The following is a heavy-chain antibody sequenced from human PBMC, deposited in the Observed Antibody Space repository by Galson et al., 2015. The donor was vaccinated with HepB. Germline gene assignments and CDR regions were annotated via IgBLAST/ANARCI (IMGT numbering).Heavy chain of an antibody. V-gene: IGHV3-11*05. CDR1: GFTFSDYY. D-gene: IGHD5-12*01. CDR2: ISSSSSYT. CDR3: ARVGVDSGYDLPPQSGYFDY. Sequence: SLRLSCAASGFTFSDYYMSWIRQAPGKGLEWVSYISSSSSYTNYADSVKGRFTISRDNAKNSLYLQMNSLRAEDTAVYYCARVGVDSGYDLPPQSGYFDYWGQGTLVTVSS. J-gene: IGHJ4*02.